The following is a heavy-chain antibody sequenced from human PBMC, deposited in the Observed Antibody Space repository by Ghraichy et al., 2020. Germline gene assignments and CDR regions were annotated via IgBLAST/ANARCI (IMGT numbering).Heavy chain of an antibody. CDR1: GFTFSSYG. CDR3: AKARGIAAAGTGYYLDY. V-gene: IGHV3-30*18. D-gene: IGHD6-13*01. Sequence: GGSLRLSCAASGFTFSSYGMHWVRQAPGKGLEWVAVISYDGSNKYYADSVKGRFTISRDNSKNTLYLQMNSLRAEDTAVYYCAKARGIAAAGTGYYLDYWGQGTLVTVSS. J-gene: IGHJ4*02. CDR2: ISYDGSNK.